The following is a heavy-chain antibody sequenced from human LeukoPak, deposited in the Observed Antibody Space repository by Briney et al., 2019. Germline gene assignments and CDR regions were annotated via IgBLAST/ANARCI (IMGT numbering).Heavy chain of an antibody. D-gene: IGHD2-2*01. Sequence: PGGSLRLSCAASGFTFSSYVMHWVRQAPGKGLEWVSAISGSGGSTYYADSVKGRFTISRDNSKNTLYLQMNSLRAEDTAVYYCANNYCSSTSCSFDYWGQGTLVTVSS. CDR3: ANNYCSSTSCSFDY. CDR1: GFTFSSYV. V-gene: IGHV3-23*01. J-gene: IGHJ4*02. CDR2: ISGSGGST.